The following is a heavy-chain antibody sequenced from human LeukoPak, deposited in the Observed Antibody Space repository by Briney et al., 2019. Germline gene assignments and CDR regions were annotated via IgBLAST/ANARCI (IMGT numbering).Heavy chain of an antibody. V-gene: IGHV1-8*01. J-gene: IGHJ4*02. CDR3: ARGLRFLEWLSRKYYFDY. CDR2: MNPNSGNT. Sequence: ASVKVSCKASGYTFTSYDINWVRQATGQGLEWMGWMNPNSGNTGYAQKFQGRVTMTRNTSISTAYMELSSLRSEDTAVYYCARGLRFLEWLSRKYYFDYWGQGTLVTVSS. D-gene: IGHD3-3*01. CDR1: GYTFTSYD.